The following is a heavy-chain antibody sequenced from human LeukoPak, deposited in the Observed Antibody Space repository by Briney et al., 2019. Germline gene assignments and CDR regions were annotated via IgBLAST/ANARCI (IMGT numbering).Heavy chain of an antibody. CDR2: INPSFMTT. V-gene: IGHV1-46*01. CDR1: GYTFTSYG. CDR3: ARDWELDPRFDY. Sequence: GASVKVSCKASGYTFTSYGISWVRQAPGQGLEWMGMINPSFMTTTYAQQFQGRLTMTRDMSTSTVYMELSSLRSEDTAVYYCARDWELDPRFDYWGQGTLVSVSS. J-gene: IGHJ4*02. D-gene: IGHD1-1*01.